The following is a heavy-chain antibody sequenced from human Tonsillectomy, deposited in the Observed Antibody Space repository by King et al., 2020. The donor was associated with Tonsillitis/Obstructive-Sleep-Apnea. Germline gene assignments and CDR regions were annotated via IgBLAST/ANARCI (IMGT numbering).Heavy chain of an antibody. CDR2: IWYDGSNK. J-gene: IGHJ2*01. V-gene: IGHV3-33*01. CDR1: GFTFSSYG. D-gene: IGHD1-26*01. CDR3: ARDGRERLHWYFDL. Sequence: QLVQSGGGVVQPGRSLRLSCAASGFTFSSYGMHWVRQAPGKGLEWVAIIWYDGSNKYYADSVKGRFTISRDNSKNTLYLQMNGLRAEDTAVYYCARDGRERLHWYFDLWGRGTLVTVSS.